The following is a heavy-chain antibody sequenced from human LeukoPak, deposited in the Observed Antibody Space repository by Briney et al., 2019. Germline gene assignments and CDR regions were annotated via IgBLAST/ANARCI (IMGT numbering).Heavy chain of an antibody. CDR2: IYYSGST. CDR1: GGSISSSSYY. J-gene: IGHJ6*03. D-gene: IGHD6-13*01. Sequence: PSETLSLTCTVSGGSISSSSYYWGWIRQPPGKGLEWIGSIYYSGSTYYNPSLKSRVTISVDTSKNQFSLKLSSVTAADTAVYYCARARSSSWYNYYYYMDVWGKGTTVTVSS. V-gene: IGHV4-39*07. CDR3: ARARSSSWYNYYYYMDV.